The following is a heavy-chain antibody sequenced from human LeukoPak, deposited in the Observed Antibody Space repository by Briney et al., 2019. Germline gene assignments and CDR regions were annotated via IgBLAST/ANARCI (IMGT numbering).Heavy chain of an antibody. Sequence: SETLSLTCTVSGGSISSYYWSWIRQPPGKGLEWIGYIYYSGSTNYNPSLKSRVTISVDTSKNQFSLKLSSVTAADTAVYYCARVHGGSSFDYWGQGTLVTVSS. J-gene: IGHJ4*02. V-gene: IGHV4-59*01. CDR2: IYYSGST. CDR1: GGSISSYY. CDR3: ARVHGGSSFDY. D-gene: IGHD1-26*01.